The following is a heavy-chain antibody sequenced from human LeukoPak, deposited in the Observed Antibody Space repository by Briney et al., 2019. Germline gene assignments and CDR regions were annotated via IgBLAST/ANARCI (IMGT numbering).Heavy chain of an antibody. CDR1: GGSFSGYY. Sequence: SETLSLTCAVYGGSFSGYYWSWIRQPPGKGLEWIGEINHSGSTNYNPSLKSRVTISVDTSKNQFSLRLSSVTVADTAVYYCARTYYDVLSGYYSGGGPFDYWGQGTLVTVSS. J-gene: IGHJ4*02. CDR3: ARTYYDVLSGYYSGGGPFDY. CDR2: INHSGST. V-gene: IGHV4-34*01. D-gene: IGHD3-3*01.